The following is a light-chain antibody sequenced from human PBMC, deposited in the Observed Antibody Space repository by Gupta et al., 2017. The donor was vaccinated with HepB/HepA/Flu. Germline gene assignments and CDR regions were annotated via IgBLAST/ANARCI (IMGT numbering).Light chain of an antibody. Sequence: VVPQSPIILSVSPGDRVTLSCRTSQNVGTNLAWYQQQVGQAPRLLVFGASSRATGIPARFIGSGSETEFSLIISSLQSEDFALYFCQQYDRWPLSFGGGTRV. J-gene: IGKJ4*01. CDR3: QQYDRWPLS. CDR2: GAS. CDR1: QNVGTN. V-gene: IGKV3-15*01.